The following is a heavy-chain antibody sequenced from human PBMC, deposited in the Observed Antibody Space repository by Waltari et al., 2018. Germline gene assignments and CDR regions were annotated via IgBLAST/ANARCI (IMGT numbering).Heavy chain of an antibody. J-gene: IGHJ4*02. Sequence: QVQLVESGGGVVQPGGSLRLSCVTSGFTFSNYGMHWVRQAPGKGLEWVAVIFYDGSKKLFVDSVKGRFTISRDDSKNTLYLQMNSLRAEDTAVYFCARGDYYFDYWGQGTLVTVSS. CDR1: GFTFSNYG. CDR2: IFYDGSKK. V-gene: IGHV3-33*01. CDR3: ARGDYYFDY.